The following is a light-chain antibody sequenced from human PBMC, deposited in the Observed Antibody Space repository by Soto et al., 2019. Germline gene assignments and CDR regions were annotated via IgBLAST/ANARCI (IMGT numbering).Light chain of an antibody. CDR2: DTT. CDR1: NSNIGAGYD. CDR3: HSYDRSLSAPGV. Sequence: QSVLTQPPSVSGAPGQRVTISCTGSNSNIGAGYDVHWYRQFPGTAPQLLIYDTTKRASGVSDRFSGSKSGTTASLAITGLQAEDEAHYLFHSYDRSLSAPGVFGGGTKLTVL. V-gene: IGLV1-40*01. J-gene: IGLJ3*02.